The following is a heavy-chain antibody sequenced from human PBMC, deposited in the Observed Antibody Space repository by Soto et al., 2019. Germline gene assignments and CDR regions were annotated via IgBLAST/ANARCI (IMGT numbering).Heavy chain of an antibody. J-gene: IGHJ6*02. CDR2: IIPISGTA. CDR3: ARSQGSSTSLEIYYYYYYGRDV. V-gene: IGHV1-69*01. CDR1: GGTFSSYA. D-gene: IGHD2-2*01. Sequence: QVQLVQSGAEVKKPGSSVKVSCKASGGTFSSYAISWVRQAPGQGLEWMGGIIPISGTANYAQKFQGRVTITAYESTSTAYMELSSLRSEDTAVYYCARSQGSSTSLEIYYYYYYGRDVWGQGTTVTVSS.